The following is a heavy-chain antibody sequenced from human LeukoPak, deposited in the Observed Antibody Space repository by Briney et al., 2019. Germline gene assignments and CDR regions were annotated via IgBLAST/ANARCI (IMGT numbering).Heavy chain of an antibody. V-gene: IGHV3-23*01. CDR2: ISGSGGST. J-gene: IGHJ4*02. CDR3: AKVGTGPPFRRYYFDY. D-gene: IGHD1-14*01. Sequence: GGSLRLSCAASGFTFSSYAMSWVRQAPGKGLEWVSAISGSGGSTYYADSVKGRFTISRDNSKNTLYLQMNSLRAEDTAVYYCAKVGTGPPFRRYYFDYWGQGTLVTVSS. CDR1: GFTFSSYA.